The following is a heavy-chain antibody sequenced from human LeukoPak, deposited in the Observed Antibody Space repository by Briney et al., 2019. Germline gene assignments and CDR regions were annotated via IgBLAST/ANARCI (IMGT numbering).Heavy chain of an antibody. V-gene: IGHV4-34*01. CDR1: GGPFSGYY. J-gene: IGHJ4*02. CDR2: INHSGST. CDR3: ALRGGAVAVRY. Sequence: SETLSLTCAVYGGPFSGYYWSWIRQPPGKGLEWIGEINHSGSTNYNPSLKSRVTISVDTSKNQFSLKLSSVTAADTAVYYCALRGGAVAVRYWGQGTLVTVSS. D-gene: IGHD6-19*01.